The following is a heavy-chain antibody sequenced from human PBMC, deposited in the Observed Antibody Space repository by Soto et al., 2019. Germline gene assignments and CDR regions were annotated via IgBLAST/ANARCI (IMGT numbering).Heavy chain of an antibody. CDR1: GLTVSSNY. D-gene: IGHD3-10*01. V-gene: IGHV3-53*02. Sequence: EVQLVETGGGLIQPGGSLRLSCAASGLTVSSNYMNWVRQAPGKGLEWVSVLYSGGSTHYAGSVKGRFIISRDNSKNTLYLQMNSLRVEATDVYYCARDRPGDEGDGFDIWGHGTMVTVSS. CDR2: LYSGGST. CDR3: ARDRPGDEGDGFDI. J-gene: IGHJ3*02.